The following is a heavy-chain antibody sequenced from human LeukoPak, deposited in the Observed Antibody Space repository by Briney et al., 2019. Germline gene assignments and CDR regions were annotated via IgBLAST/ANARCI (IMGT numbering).Heavy chain of an antibody. J-gene: IGHJ6*02. CDR1: GFTFSSYG. D-gene: IGHD1-20*01. CDR3: AKSLGITGTMYYYGMDV. V-gene: IGHV3-30*18. Sequence: RGSLRLSCAASGFTFSSYGMHWVRQAPGKGLEWVAVISYDGSDKYYADSVKGRFTISRDNSKNTLYLQMNSLRAEDTAVYYCAKSLGITGTMYYYGMDVWGQGTTVTVSS. CDR2: ISYDGSDK.